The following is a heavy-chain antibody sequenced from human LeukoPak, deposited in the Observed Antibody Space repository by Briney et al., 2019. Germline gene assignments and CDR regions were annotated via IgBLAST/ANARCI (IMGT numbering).Heavy chain of an antibody. CDR3: ARDLVRHYYGSGSYDY. D-gene: IGHD3-10*01. V-gene: IGHV3-11*01. Sequence: GGSLRLSCAASGFTFSDYYMSWIRQAPGKGLEWLSYISSSGNTIYYADSVKGRFTISRDNTKNSLYLQMSSRRAEDTAVYFCARDLVRHYYGSGSYDYWGQGTLVTVSS. CDR1: GFTFSDYY. J-gene: IGHJ4*02. CDR2: ISSSGNTI.